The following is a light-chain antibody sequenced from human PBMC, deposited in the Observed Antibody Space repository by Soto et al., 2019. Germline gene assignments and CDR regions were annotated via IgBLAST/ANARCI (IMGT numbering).Light chain of an antibody. V-gene: IGLV2-14*01. J-gene: IGLJ1*01. CDR2: EVS. CDR3: SSYTSSSPYV. Sequence: LTHPASVSGSPGQSITISCTGTSSDVGGYNYVSWYQQHPGKAPKLMIYEVSNRPSGVSNRFSGSKSGNTASLTISGLQAEDEADYYCSSYTSSSPYVFGTGTKVTVL. CDR1: SSDVGGYNY.